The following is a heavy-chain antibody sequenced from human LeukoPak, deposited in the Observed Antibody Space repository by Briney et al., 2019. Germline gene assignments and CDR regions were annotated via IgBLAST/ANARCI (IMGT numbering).Heavy chain of an antibody. Sequence: SETLSLTCTVSGGSISSYYWSWIRQPARKGLEWIGRIYTSGSTNYNPPLKSRVTMSVDTYKNQFSLKLSSVTAADTAVYYCARDFGHYDILTGYLYSDDAFDIWGQGTMVTVSS. CDR2: IYTSGST. J-gene: IGHJ3*02. D-gene: IGHD3-9*01. CDR1: GGSISSYY. V-gene: IGHV4-4*07. CDR3: ARDFGHYDILTGYLYSDDAFDI.